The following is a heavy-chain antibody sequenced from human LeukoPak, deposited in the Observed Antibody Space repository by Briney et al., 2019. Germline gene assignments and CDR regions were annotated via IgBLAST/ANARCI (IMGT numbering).Heavy chain of an antibody. CDR1: GYTFTGYY. CDR2: INPNSGGT. CDR3: ARSVGCSGGSCYHPEEY. V-gene: IGHV1-2*02. J-gene: IGHJ4*02. D-gene: IGHD2-15*01. Sequence: ASVKVSCKASGYTFTGYYMHWVRQAPGQGLEWMGWINPNSGGTNYAQKFQGRVTMTRDTSISTVYMELNSLRSEDTAVYYCARSVGCSGGSCYHPEEYWGQGTLVTVSS.